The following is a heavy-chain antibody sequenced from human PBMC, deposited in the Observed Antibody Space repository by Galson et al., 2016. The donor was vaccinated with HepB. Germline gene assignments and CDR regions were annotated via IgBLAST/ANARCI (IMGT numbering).Heavy chain of an antibody. CDR2: ISNSGST. V-gene: IGHV4-61*03. J-gene: IGHJ4*02. CDR3: ASTFQGAY. Sequence: PGKGLEWIGYISNSGSTNYNPSLKSRVTISVDTSKNHFSLKLSSVNDADTAVYYCASTFQGAYWGQGTLVTVSS. D-gene: IGHD2/OR15-2a*01.